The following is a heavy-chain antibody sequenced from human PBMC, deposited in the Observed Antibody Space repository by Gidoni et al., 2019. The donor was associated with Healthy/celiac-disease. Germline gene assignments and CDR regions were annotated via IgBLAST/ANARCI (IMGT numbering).Heavy chain of an antibody. CDR3: ARSPDSFDY. CDR2: ISSSSSYI. CDR1: GFTFSSYC. V-gene: IGHV3-21*01. Sequence: EVQLVESGGGMVRPGGSLRLSCPASGFTFSSYCIIGVRQAAGKGLEWVSYISSSSSYIYYADSVKGRFTISRDNAKNSLYLQMNSLRAEDTAVYYCARSPDSFDYWGQGTLVTVSS. J-gene: IGHJ4*02.